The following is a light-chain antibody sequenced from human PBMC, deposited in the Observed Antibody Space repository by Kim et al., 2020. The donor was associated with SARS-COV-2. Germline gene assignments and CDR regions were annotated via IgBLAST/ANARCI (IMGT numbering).Light chain of an antibody. V-gene: IGKV1-5*01. J-gene: IGKJ2*01. CDR3: QQYYTYST. CDR1: QSINSW. Sequence: DIQMTQSPSTLSASVGDRVTITCRASQSINSWLAWYQQKPGKAPKLLISDASNLESGVPSRFSGSGSGTEFTLTISSLQPDDFATYYCQQYYTYSTFGQGTKLEI. CDR2: DAS.